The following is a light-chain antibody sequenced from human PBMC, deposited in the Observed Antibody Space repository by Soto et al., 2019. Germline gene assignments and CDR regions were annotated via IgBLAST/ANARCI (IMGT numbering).Light chain of an antibody. CDR2: GAS. Sequence: IVLTQSPATLSVSPGERVTLSCRASQSVDINLAWYQQKPGQAPRLLIYGASTRATDMPGRFSGRGAGAEFTLTISSLQSEDFAVYYCQQYRSWPRTFGQGPKVEIK. J-gene: IGKJ1*01. V-gene: IGKV3-15*01. CDR3: QQYRSWPRT. CDR1: QSVDIN.